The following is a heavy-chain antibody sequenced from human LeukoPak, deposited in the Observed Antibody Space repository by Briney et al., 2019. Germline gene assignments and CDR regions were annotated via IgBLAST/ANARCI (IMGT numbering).Heavy chain of an antibody. V-gene: IGHV4-61*01. Sequence: KTSETLSLTCTVSGGSISSSSYYWSWIRQPPGKGLEWIGYIYYSGSTNYNPSLKSRVTISVDTSKNQFSLKLSSVTAADTAVYYCARGKHNPDDNWFDPWGQGTLVTVSS. J-gene: IGHJ5*02. CDR3: ARGKHNPDDNWFDP. CDR2: IYYSGST. CDR1: GGSISSSSYY. D-gene: IGHD1-1*01.